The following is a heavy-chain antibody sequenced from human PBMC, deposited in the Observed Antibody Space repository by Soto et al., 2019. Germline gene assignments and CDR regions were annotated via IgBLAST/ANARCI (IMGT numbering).Heavy chain of an antibody. CDR1: GFTFSSYI. CDR3: ARALGHSNHPGEFES. J-gene: IGHJ4*02. Sequence: GGSLRLSCAASGFTFSSYIMNWVRQAPGKGLEWVSSISSAGTGIYYADSVKGRFTISRDNANTLLYLQMNSMRAEDTAIYYCARALGHSNHPGEFESWGQGTLVTVSS. V-gene: IGHV3-21*06. D-gene: IGHD3-16*01. CDR2: ISSAGTGI.